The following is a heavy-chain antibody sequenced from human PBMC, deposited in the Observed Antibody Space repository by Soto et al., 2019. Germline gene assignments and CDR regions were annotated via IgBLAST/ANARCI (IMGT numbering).Heavy chain of an antibody. J-gene: IGHJ5*01. CDR2: VSSSADAT. CDR1: GFIFSSYD. V-gene: IGHV3-23*01. D-gene: IGHD3-10*01. Sequence: EVQLLESGGGSVQPGGSLRLACAASGFIFSSYDMAWVRQAPGKGLEWVSTVSSSADATQYADSVKGRFTISRDNSKNTLYLEMNNLGDEDTATYYCAKSYFFSWYDSWGQGTLVTVSS. CDR3: AKSYFFSWYDS.